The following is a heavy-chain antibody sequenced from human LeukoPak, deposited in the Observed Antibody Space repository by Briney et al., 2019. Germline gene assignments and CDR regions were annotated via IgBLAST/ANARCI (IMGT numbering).Heavy chain of an antibody. D-gene: IGHD3-3*01. CDR1: GFTFSSYW. CDR2: IKQDGSEK. CDR3: ARGPREYYDFWSGYKTGYGMDV. V-gene: IGHV3-7*01. Sequence: GGSLRLPCAASGFTFSSYWMSWVRQAPGKGLEWVANIKQDGSEKYYVDSVKGRFTISRDNAKNSLYLQMNSLRAEDTAVYYCARGPREYYDFWSGYKTGYGMDVWGQGTTVTVSS. J-gene: IGHJ6*02.